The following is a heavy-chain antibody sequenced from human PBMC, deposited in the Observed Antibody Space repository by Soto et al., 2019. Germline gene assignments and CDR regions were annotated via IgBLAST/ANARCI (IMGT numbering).Heavy chain of an antibody. CDR1: GYPLTIGA. J-gene: IGHJ4*02. D-gene: IGHD2-2*01. CDR3: ARAHAGGGDKY. CDR2: INPANGET. V-gene: IGHV1-3*01. Sequence: QVQLVQSGAEVKEPGASVKVSCKASGYPLTIGAIHWVRQAPGQGLEWMGWINPANGETRFSQRFQGRVTITRDTSASTVYMELSSLNFEDTAIFYFARAHAGGGDKYWGQGSLVTVSS.